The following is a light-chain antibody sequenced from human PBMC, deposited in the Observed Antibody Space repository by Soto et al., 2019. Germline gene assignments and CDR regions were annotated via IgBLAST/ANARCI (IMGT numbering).Light chain of an antibody. V-gene: IGKV4-1*01. Sequence: DIVMTQSPDSLAVSLGERATINCKSSQRVLYSSNNKNYLAWYQQKPGQPPKLLIYWASTRESGVPDRFSGSGSGTDFTLTISSLQAEDVAFYYCQQYYSTPLTFGQGTKLEIK. J-gene: IGKJ2*01. CDR2: WAS. CDR3: QQYYSTPLT. CDR1: QRVLYSSNNKNY.